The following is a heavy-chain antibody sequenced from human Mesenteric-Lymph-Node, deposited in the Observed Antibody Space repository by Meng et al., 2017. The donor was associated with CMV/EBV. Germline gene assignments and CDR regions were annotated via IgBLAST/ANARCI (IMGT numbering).Heavy chain of an antibody. J-gene: IGHJ6*02. CDR2: ISSSSSTI. CDR3: ARGGRGNYYYYYGMDV. V-gene: IGHV3-48*04. CDR1: GFTVSSNY. Sequence: GGSLRLSCAASGFTVSSNYMNWVRQAPGKGLEWFSYISSSSSTIYYADSVKGRFTISRDNAKNSLYLQMNSLRAEDTAVYYCARGGRGNYYYYYGMDVWGQGTTVTVSS. D-gene: IGHD3-16*01.